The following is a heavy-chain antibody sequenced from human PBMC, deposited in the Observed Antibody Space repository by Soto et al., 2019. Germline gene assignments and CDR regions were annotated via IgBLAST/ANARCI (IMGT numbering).Heavy chain of an antibody. CDR1: GDSITSGYY. V-gene: IGHV4-38-2*02. J-gene: IGHJ6*02. CDR3: AREGGTYCSGGSCYSDYYYYAMDV. Sequence: KASETLSLTCAVSGDSITSGYYWGWIRQPPGKGLEWIGSIYHSGNTYYNPSLKSRVTLSVDTSKNQFSLRLSSVTAADTAVYYCAREGGTYCSGGSCYSDYYYYAMDVWGQGTTVTVSS. D-gene: IGHD2-15*01. CDR2: IYHSGNT.